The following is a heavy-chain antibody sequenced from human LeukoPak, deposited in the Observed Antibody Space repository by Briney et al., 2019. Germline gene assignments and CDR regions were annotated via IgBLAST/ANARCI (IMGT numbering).Heavy chain of an antibody. J-gene: IGHJ6*02. CDR2: INHSGST. Sequence: PSETLSLTCTVSGGSISSYYWSWIRQPPGKGLEWIGEINHSGSTNYNPSLKSRVTISVDTSKNQFSLKLSSVTAADTAVYYCASRPQGPYCSGGTCYDYYYGMDVWGQGTTVTVSS. CDR3: ASRPQGPYCSGGTCYDYYYGMDV. D-gene: IGHD2-15*01. V-gene: IGHV4-34*01. CDR1: GGSISSYY.